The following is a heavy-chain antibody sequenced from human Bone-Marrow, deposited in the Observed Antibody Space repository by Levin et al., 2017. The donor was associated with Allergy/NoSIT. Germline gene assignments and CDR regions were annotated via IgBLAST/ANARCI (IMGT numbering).Heavy chain of an antibody. CDR3: AKKPKRGIAVAGTLTPRISVDY. Sequence: GGSLRLSCAASGFTFDDYAMHWVRQAPGKGLEWVSGISWNSGSIGYADSVKGRFTISRDNAKNSLYLQMNSLRAEDTALYYCAKKPKRGIAVAGTLTPRISVDYWGQGTLVTVSS. V-gene: IGHV3-9*01. CDR2: ISWNSGSI. J-gene: IGHJ4*02. CDR1: GFTFDDYA. D-gene: IGHD6-19*01.